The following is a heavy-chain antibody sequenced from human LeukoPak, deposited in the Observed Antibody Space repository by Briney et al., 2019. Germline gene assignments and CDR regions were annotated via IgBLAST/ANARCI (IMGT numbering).Heavy chain of an antibody. CDR1: GFTFTSYD. D-gene: IGHD1-7*01. J-gene: IGHJ4*02. V-gene: IGHV1-8*01. Sequence: ASVKVSCKASGFTFTSYDINWVRQASGQGLEWMGWMNPNNGNTGYAQKFQGRVTMTRDTSISTAYMELRGLRSEDTAVYYCARDRAGTFDYWGQGTLVTVSS. CDR3: ARDRAGTFDY. CDR2: MNPNNGNT.